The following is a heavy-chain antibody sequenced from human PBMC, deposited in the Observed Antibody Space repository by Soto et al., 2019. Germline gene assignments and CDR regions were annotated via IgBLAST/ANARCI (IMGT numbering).Heavy chain of an antibody. Sequence: WASVKVSCKASGYTFTGYYMHWVRQAPGQGLEWMGWINPNSGGTNYAQKFQGWVTMTRDTSISTAYMELSRLRSDDTAVYYCARVRYSYGYYGGYYYGMDVWGQGTTVTVSS. CDR3: ARVRYSYGYYGGYYYGMDV. CDR2: INPNSGGT. J-gene: IGHJ6*02. CDR1: GYTFTGYY. V-gene: IGHV1-2*04. D-gene: IGHD5-18*01.